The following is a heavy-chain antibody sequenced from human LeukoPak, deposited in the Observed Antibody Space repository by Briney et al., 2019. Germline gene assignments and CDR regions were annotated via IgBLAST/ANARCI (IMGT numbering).Heavy chain of an antibody. V-gene: IGHV1-69*04. D-gene: IGHD4-17*01. CDR1: GGTFSSYA. Sequence: VASVKVSCKASGGTFSSYAISWVRQAPGQGLEWMGRIIPILGIANYAQKFQGSVTITADKSTSTAYMELSSLRSEDTAVYYCASRVTTVDYWGQGTLVTVSS. J-gene: IGHJ4*02. CDR3: ASRVTTVDY. CDR2: IIPILGIA.